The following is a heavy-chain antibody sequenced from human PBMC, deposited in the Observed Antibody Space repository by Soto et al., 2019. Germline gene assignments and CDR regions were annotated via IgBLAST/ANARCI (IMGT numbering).Heavy chain of an antibody. V-gene: IGHV5-51*01. CDR2: IYPGDSDT. D-gene: IGHD5-12*01. CDR3: ATTKTLGRWLQNYYYYYYGMDV. J-gene: IGHJ6*02. Sequence: PGESLKISCKGSGYSFTSYWIGWVRQMPGKGLEWMGIIYPGDSDTRYSPSFQGQVTISADKSISTAYLQWSSLKASDTAMYYCATTKTLGRWLQNYYYYYYGMDVWGQGTTVTVSS. CDR1: GYSFTSYW.